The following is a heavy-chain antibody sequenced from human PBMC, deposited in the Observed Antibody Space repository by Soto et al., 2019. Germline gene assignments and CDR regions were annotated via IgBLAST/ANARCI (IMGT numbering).Heavy chain of an antibody. CDR3: ARQWNFDY. CDR1: RYIFTTYW. Sequence: GESLKISCKASRYIFTTYWIALVRQMPGKGLEWIGIINPTDSDTRYSPSFQGQVTISADKSISTTYLQWSSLKASDTAIYYCARQWNFDYWGQGTLVTVSS. V-gene: IGHV5-51*01. J-gene: IGHJ4*02. D-gene: IGHD5-12*01. CDR2: INPTDSDT.